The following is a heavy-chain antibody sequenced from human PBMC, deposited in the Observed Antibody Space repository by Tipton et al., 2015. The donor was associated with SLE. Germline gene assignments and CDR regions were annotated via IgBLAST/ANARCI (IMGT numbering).Heavy chain of an antibody. J-gene: IGHJ6*04. Sequence: TLSLTCSVYGDSLSGQYWSWIRQPPGKGLEWIGEVFRGGCTNYSPSLESRVTITVDMSKNQFPLRLISVTAADTAVYYCARGCSSSTCEPFYFFGMDVWGKGTTVTVSS. V-gene: IGHV4-34*01. D-gene: IGHD2-2*01. CDR1: GDSLSGQY. CDR3: ARGCSSSTCEPFYFFGMDV. CDR2: VFRGGCT.